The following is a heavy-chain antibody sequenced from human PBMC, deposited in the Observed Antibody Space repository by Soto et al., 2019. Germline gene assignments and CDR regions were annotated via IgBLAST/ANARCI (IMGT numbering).Heavy chain of an antibody. D-gene: IGHD3-10*01. CDR1: GFTLSGSA. J-gene: IGHJ3*02. Sequence: GGSLRLSCAASGFTLSGSAMHWVRQASGKGLEWVGRIRSKANSYATAYAASVKGRFTISRDDSKNTAYLQMNSLKTEDTAVYYCTTHYYGSGSLIWGQGTMVTVSS. CDR3: TTHYYGSGSLI. CDR2: IRSKANSYAT. V-gene: IGHV3-73*01.